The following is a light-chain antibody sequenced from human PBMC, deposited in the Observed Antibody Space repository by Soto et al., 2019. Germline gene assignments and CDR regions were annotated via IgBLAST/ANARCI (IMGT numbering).Light chain of an antibody. V-gene: IGLV2-14*01. J-gene: IGLJ1*01. CDR1: SSDVGGYNY. CDR2: DVR. Sequence: QSALTQPASVSGSPGQSITISCTGTSSDVGGYNYVSWNQQHPGKAPKLMIYDVRNRPSGVSNRFSGSKSVNTASLTISGLQAEDEADYYCSSYTTISTYVFGTGTKLTVL. CDR3: SSYTTISTYV.